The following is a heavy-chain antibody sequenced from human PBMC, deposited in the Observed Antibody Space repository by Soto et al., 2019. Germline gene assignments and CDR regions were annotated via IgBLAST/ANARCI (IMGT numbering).Heavy chain of an antibody. J-gene: IGHJ6*02. CDR3: ARDHVLLWFGELRDYYYYGMDV. D-gene: IGHD3-10*01. CDR1: GYTFTSYY. CDR2: INPSGGST. Sequence: RASVKVSCKASGYTFTSYYMHWVRQAPGQGLEWMGIINPSGGSTSYAQKSQGRVTMTRDTSTSTVYMELSSLRSEDTAVYYCARDHVLLWFGELRDYYYYGMDVWGQGTTVTVSS. V-gene: IGHV1-46*01.